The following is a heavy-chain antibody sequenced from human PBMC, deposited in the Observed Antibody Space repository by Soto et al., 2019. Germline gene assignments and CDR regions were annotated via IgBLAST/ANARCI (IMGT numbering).Heavy chain of an antibody. CDR3: ARDGSTSGTYAYFDY. CDR2: FYYSGST. V-gene: IGHV4-39*02. D-gene: IGHD3-16*01. J-gene: IGHJ4*02. CDR1: GCSISTSNYY. Sequence: SEPLSLTYTSSGCSISTSNYYGGWIRHPPGKGLELFWMFYYSGSTYYHPSLKSRVPISVDTSKNQFSLKLSSVTAADTAVYSCARDGSTSGTYAYFDYWGQGTLVTVSS.